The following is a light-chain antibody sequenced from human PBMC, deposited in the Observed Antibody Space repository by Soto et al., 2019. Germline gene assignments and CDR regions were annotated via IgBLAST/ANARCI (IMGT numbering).Light chain of an antibody. CDR1: QGVSRF. J-gene: IGKJ4*01. Sequence: EIVLTQSPATLSLSPGERATLSCRASQGVSRFLAWYQQKPGQAPRLLIYDASNRATGIPARFSGGGSGTDFTLTISSLEPEDFAVYYCQQRSNWPLTFGGGTKVEIK. CDR3: QQRSNWPLT. CDR2: DAS. V-gene: IGKV3-11*01.